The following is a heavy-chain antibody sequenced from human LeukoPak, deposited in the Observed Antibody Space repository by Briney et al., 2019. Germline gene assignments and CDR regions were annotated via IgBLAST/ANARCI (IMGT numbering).Heavy chain of an antibody. V-gene: IGHV3-21*04. CDR1: GFSFSDYT. CDR2: ISGSSREI. CDR3: AKDLPGGYFDWSFDY. D-gene: IGHD3-9*01. J-gene: IGHJ4*02. Sequence: GGSLRLSCAASGFSFSDYTMNWVRQAPGKGLEYVSSISGSSREIYYADSVKGRFTISRDNTKSSLFLQMNSLRAEDTAVYYCAKDLPGGYFDWSFDYWGQGTLVTVSS.